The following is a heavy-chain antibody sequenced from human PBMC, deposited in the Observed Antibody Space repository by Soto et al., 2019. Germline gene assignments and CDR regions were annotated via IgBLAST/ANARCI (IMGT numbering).Heavy chain of an antibody. D-gene: IGHD2-15*01. J-gene: IGHJ5*02. V-gene: IGHV2-26*01. CDR1: GFSLNDAQVG. Sequence: ATLKESGPVLVKSTETLTLTCSVSGFSLNDAQVGVAWSRQTPGKALEWLALISSVDAKSYNPSLKTRLSIYQDISNSLVVLTVTNVSPVDTATYFCARAQNLFGRSDWLDPWGRGTLVPVSA. CDR2: ISSVDAK. CDR3: ARAQNLFGRSDWLDP.